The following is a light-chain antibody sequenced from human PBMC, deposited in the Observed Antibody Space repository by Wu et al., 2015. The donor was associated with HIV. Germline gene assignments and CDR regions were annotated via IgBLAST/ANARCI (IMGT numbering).Light chain of an antibody. CDR3: QQYATSPHT. V-gene: IGKV3-11*01. CDR1: QSISSY. J-gene: IGKJ2*01. Sequence: EIVVTQSPATLSLSPGERATLSCRASQSISSYLAWYQQKPGQAPRLLIYDASNRATGIPGRFSGSGSGTDFTLTISRLEPEDSAVYYCQQYATSPHTFGQGTKLEIK. CDR2: DAS.